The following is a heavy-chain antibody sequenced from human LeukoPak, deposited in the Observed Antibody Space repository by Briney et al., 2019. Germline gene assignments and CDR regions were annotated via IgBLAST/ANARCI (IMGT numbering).Heavy chain of an antibody. Sequence: GGSLRLSCAASGFSFSSYAMHWVRQAPGKGLEWVAVISYDGSNKYYADSVKGRFTISRDNSKNTLYLQMNSLRAEDTAVYYCARGVLRAYYYYYGMDVWGQGTTVTVSS. D-gene: IGHD2-8*02. CDR1: GFSFSSYA. CDR2: ISYDGSNK. J-gene: IGHJ6*02. V-gene: IGHV3-30*04. CDR3: ARGVLRAYYYYYGMDV.